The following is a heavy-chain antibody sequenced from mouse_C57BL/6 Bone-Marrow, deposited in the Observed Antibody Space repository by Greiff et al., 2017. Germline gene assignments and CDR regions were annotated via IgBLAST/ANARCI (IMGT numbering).Heavy chain of an antibody. J-gene: IGHJ1*03. CDR2: ILPGSGST. CDR1: GYTFTGYW. CDR3: ATLSRYFDV. V-gene: IGHV1-9*01. Sequence: VQLQQSGAELMKPGASVKLSCKATGYTFTGYWIEWVKQRPGHGLEWIGEILPGSGSTNYNDKFTGKATFTADTSSNTAYIQLSSLTTEDSAIYYCATLSRYFDVWGTGTTVTVSS. D-gene: IGHD1-1*01.